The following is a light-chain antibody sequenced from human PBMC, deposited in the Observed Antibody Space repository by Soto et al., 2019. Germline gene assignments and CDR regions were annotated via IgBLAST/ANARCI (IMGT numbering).Light chain of an antibody. CDR3: QQRSNWPLTWA. Sequence: EIVLTQSPATLSLSPVERANLSCRTSQSVSSHFAWYQQKPGQPPRLLISDASNRATGIPARFSGSGSGTDFTLTISSLEPEDFAVYYCQQRSNWPLTWAFGQGTKVDIK. J-gene: IGKJ1*01. CDR1: QSVSSH. CDR2: DAS. V-gene: IGKV3-11*01.